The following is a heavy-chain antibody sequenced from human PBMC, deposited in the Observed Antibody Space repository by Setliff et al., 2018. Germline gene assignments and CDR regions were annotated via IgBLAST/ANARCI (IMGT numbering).Heavy chain of an antibody. Sequence: SETLSLTCAVSGGSISSGGYSWSWIRQPPGKGLEWIGYIYHSGSTYYNPSLESRVTISVDTSNNQFSLKLSSVTAADTAVYYCARGIRVGVGAANYWGLGTLVTVSS. J-gene: IGHJ4*02. V-gene: IGHV4-30-2*01. CDR3: ARGIRVGVGAANY. CDR1: GGSISSGGYS. D-gene: IGHD1-26*01. CDR2: IYHSGST.